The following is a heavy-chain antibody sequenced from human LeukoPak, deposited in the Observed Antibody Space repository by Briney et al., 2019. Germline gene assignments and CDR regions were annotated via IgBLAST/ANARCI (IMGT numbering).Heavy chain of an antibody. V-gene: IGHV1-69*02. CDR2: IIPILGIA. D-gene: IGHD4-17*01. J-gene: IGHJ4*02. Sequence: KISCKGSGYIFSNYWIGWVRQAPGQGLEWMGRIIPILGIANYAQKFQGRVTITADKSTSTAYMELSSLRSEDTAVYYCANGGDGDYDFDYWGQGTLVTVSS. CDR3: ANGGDGDYDFDY. CDR1: GYIFSNYW.